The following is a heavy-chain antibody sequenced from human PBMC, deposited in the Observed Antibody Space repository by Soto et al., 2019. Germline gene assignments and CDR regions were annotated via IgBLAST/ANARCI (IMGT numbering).Heavy chain of an antibody. Sequence: ASVKVSCKASGYTFTSYAMHWVRQAPGQRLEWMGWINAGNGNTKYSQKFQGRVTITRDTSASTAYMELSSLRSEDTAVYYCSLLGISTPLDAFDIWGQGTMVTVSS. CDR2: INAGNGNT. CDR1: GYTFTSYA. D-gene: IGHD7-27*01. J-gene: IGHJ3*02. V-gene: IGHV1-3*01. CDR3: SLLGISTPLDAFDI.